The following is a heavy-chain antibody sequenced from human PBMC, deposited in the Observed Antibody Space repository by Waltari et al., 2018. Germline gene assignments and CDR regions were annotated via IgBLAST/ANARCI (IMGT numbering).Heavy chain of an antibody. Sequence: EVQLVESGGGLIQPGGSLRLSCAASGFTVSSNYMSWVRQAPGKGLEWVSVIYSGGSTYYADSVKGRFTISRDNSKNTLYLQMNSLRAEDTAVYYCASPLLGYCSGGSCSDAFDIWGQGTMVTVSS. D-gene: IGHD2-15*01. J-gene: IGHJ3*02. V-gene: IGHV3-53*01. CDR3: ASPLLGYCSGGSCSDAFDI. CDR2: IYSGGST. CDR1: GFTVSSNY.